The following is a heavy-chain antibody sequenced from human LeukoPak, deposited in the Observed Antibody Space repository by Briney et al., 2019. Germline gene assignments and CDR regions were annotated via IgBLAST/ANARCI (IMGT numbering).Heavy chain of an antibody. CDR3: ARGRVAVTGRFDS. Sequence: ASVKVSCKASGFNFNDYYMHWVRQAPGQGLEWMGWIYPSSGGTNSAQEFHGRATMTRDTSNTTAYMELSRLRSDDTAVYYCARGRVAVTGRFDSWGQGTLVTVSS. V-gene: IGHV1-2*02. CDR2: IYPSSGGT. J-gene: IGHJ4*02. CDR1: GFNFNDYY. D-gene: IGHD6-19*01.